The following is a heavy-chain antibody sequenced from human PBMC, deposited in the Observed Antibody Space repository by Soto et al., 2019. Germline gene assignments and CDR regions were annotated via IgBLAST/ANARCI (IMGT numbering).Heavy chain of an antibody. J-gene: IGHJ6*02. CDR1: GGSFSGYY. D-gene: IGHD3-10*01. V-gene: IGHV4-34*01. CDR2: INHSGST. CDR3: ARGRKVRGIYYYYYGMDV. Sequence: PSETLSLTCAVYGGSFSGYYWSWIRQPPGKGLEWIGEINHSGSTNYNPSLKSRVTISVDTSKNQFSLKLSSVTAADTAVYYCARGRKVRGIYYYYYGMDVWGQGTTVTVS.